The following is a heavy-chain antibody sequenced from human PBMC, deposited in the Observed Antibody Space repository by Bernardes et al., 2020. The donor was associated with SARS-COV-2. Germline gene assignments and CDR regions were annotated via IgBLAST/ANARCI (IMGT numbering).Heavy chain of an antibody. Sequence: WETLSLTCAVYGGSFSGYYWSWIRQPPGQGLAWIGEINHSGSTNYNPSLKSRVTISVDRSKNQFSLKLSSVTAADTAVYYCARGRRYGGNPIAPYHYYYGMDVWGQGTTVTVSS. V-gene: IGHV4-34*01. CDR1: GGSFSGYY. D-gene: IGHD2-15*01. J-gene: IGHJ6*02. CDR3: ARGRRYGGNPIAPYHYYYGMDV. CDR2: INHSGST.